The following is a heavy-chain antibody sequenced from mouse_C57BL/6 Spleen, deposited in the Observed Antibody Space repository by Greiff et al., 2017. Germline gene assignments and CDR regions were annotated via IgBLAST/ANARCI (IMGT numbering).Heavy chain of an antibody. CDR2: IYIGNGYT. CDR1: GYTFTSYG. V-gene: IGHV1-58*01. J-gene: IGHJ1*03. Sequence: VHVKQSGAELVRPGSSVKMSCKTSGYTFTSYGINWVKQRPGQGLEWIGYIYIGNGYTEYNEKFKGKATLTSDTSSSTAYMQLSSLTSEDSAIYFCARSKLTGKYWYFDVWGTGTTVTVSS. CDR3: ARSKLTGKYWYFDV. D-gene: IGHD4-1*01.